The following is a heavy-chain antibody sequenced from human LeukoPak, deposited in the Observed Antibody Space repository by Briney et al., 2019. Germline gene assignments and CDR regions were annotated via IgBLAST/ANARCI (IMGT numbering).Heavy chain of an antibody. CDR1: GFTYSSYA. D-gene: IGHD3-3*01. J-gene: IGHJ4*02. V-gene: IGHV3-23*01. CDR3: AKEDQYYDFWSGYYRPACFDY. CDR2: ISGSGGSK. Sequence: GGSLRLSCAASGFTYSSYAMSWVRQAPGKGLAWVSAISGSGGSKYYADSVKGRFTISRDNSKNTLYLQMNSLRAEDTAVYYCAKEDQYYDFWSGYYRPACFDYWGQGTLVTVSS.